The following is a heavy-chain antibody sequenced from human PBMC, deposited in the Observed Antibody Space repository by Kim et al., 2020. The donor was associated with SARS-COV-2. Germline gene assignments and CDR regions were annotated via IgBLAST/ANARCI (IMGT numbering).Heavy chain of an antibody. V-gene: IGHV3-23*01. D-gene: IGHD5-18*01. Sequence: GGSLRLSCAASGFTFSNYAMSWVRQAPGKGLEWVSAIHSGGINTYYADSVKGRFTISRDNSKNTLYLQMNSLRAEDTAVYYCAKDDVGYNYGDYWGQGTLVTDSS. CDR2: IHSGGINT. J-gene: IGHJ4*02. CDR3: AKDDVGYNYGDY. CDR1: GFTFSNYA.